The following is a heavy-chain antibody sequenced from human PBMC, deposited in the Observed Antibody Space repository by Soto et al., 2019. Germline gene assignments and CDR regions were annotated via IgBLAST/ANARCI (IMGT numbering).Heavy chain of an antibody. D-gene: IGHD3-16*01. CDR2: INHSGST. CDR3: GIVDMITFGGITGPNDGFDR. CDR1: GGSFSGYY. Sequence: PSETLSLTCAVYGGSFSGYYWSWIRQPPGKGLEWIGEINHSGSTNYNPSLKSRVTISVDTSKNQFSLKLSSVTAADTAVYYCGIVDMITFGGITGPNDGFDRSGQGNMVTVPS. J-gene: IGHJ3*01. V-gene: IGHV4-34*01.